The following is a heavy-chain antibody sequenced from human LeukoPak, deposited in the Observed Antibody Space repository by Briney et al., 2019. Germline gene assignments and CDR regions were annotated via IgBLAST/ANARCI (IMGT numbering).Heavy chain of an antibody. V-gene: IGHV1-58*01. Sequence: ASVKVSCKTSGFTFTNSAVQWVRQARGQRLEWIGWIVVGSSSTDYTQKFQERVTITRDMSTGTAYMELSSLRSEDTAVYYCAAKPGCYGNFYILGQGTMVTVSS. CDR3: AAKPGCYGNFYI. CDR2: IVVGSSST. D-gene: IGHD1-14*01. J-gene: IGHJ3*02. CDR1: GFTFTNSA.